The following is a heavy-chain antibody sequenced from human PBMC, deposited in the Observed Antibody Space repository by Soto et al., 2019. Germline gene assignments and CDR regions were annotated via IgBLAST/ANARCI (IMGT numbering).Heavy chain of an antibody. CDR3: ARDFPQTNYDSSGYYERGDAFDI. CDR1: GYTFTSYG. V-gene: IGHV1-18*01. D-gene: IGHD3-22*01. J-gene: IGHJ3*02. CDR2: ISAYNGNT. Sequence: GALLNGSCKAAGYTFTSYGISWVRQAPGKGLEWMGWISAYNGNTNYAQKLQGRVTMTTDTFTSTAYMELRSLRSDDTAVYYCARDFPQTNYDSSGYYERGDAFDIWGQGTMVTVSS.